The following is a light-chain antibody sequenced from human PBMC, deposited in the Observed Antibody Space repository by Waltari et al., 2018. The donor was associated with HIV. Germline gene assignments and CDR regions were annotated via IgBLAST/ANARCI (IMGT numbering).Light chain of an antibody. CDR1: SPNLGRNT. Sequence: QSVLTQPPPAYGTPGRGVTIPCVGGSPNLGRNTLNWYRQLPGAAAKLLIDNNKHYRVPSGVPGPFAGSTTATSASLASSGLQSEDEAYYYCAAWDDYLNCPVFGGGTKLTVL. V-gene: IGLV1-44*01. CDR2: NNK. CDR3: AAWDDYLNCPV. J-gene: IGLJ3*02.